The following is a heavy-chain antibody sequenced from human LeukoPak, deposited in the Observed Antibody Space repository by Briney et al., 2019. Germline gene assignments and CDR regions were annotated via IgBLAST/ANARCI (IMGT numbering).Heavy chain of an antibody. V-gene: IGHV4-34*01. CDR1: GGSFSGYY. D-gene: IGHD3-22*01. CDR2: INHSGST. J-gene: IGHJ4*02. Sequence: PSETLSLTCAVYGGSFSGYYWSWIRQPPGKGLEWIGEINHSGSTNYNPSLKSRVTISVDTSKNQFSLKLSSVTAADTAVYYCARGGPYYDSSGYYDFGYWGQGTLVTVSS. CDR3: ARGGPYYDSSGYYDFGY.